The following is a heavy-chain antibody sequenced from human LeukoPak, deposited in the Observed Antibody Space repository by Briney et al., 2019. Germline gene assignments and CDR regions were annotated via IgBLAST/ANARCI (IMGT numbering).Heavy chain of an antibody. CDR3: ARDLAGSSSWFNWFDP. D-gene: IGHD6-13*01. CDR2: INPGGTST. V-gene: IGHV1-46*01. Sequence: ASVKVSCKASGYTFTRYYLRWVRQAPGQGLEWMGIINPGGTSTSNAQKFQGRVTMTTDTSTSTVYMEMSSLRSEDTAVYYCARDLAGSSSWFNWFDPWGQGTLVTVSS. J-gene: IGHJ5*02. CDR1: GYTFTRYY.